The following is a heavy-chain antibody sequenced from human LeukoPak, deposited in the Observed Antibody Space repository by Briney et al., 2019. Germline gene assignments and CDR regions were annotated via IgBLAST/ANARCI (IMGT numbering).Heavy chain of an antibody. D-gene: IGHD3-16*01. CDR1: GESFSGYY. CDR2: INHSGST. Sequence: SETLSLTCAVYGESFSGYYWSWIRQPPGKGLEWIGEINHSGSTDYNPSLKSRVTISVDTSKNQFSLTLSSVTAADTAVYYCASLGGNEYYYYYYMDVWGKGTTVTVSS. CDR3: ASLGGNEYYYYYYMDV. V-gene: IGHV4-34*01. J-gene: IGHJ6*03.